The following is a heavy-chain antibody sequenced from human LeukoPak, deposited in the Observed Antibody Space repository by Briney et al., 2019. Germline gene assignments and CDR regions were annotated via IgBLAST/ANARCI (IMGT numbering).Heavy chain of an antibody. D-gene: IGHD6-13*01. J-gene: IGHJ4*02. CDR1: GYSFTSYW. CDR3: ARPASSIAAAGTLRY. CDR2: IYPGDSDT. V-gene: IGHV5-51*01. Sequence: GESLKISCKGSGYSFTSYWIGWVRQMPGKGLEWMGIIYPGDSDTRYSPSFQGQVTISADKSISTAYLQWSSLKASDTAMYYCARPASSIAAAGTLRYWGQGTLVTVS.